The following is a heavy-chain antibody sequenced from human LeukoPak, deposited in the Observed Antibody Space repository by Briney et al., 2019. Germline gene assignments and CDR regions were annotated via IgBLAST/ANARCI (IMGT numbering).Heavy chain of an antibody. J-gene: IGHJ4*02. CDR2: ISSSSSYI. CDR1: GFTFSSYS. Sequence: PGGSLRLSCAASGFTFSSYSMNWVRQAPGKGLEWVSSISSSSSYIYYADSVKGRFTISRDNAKNSLYLQMNSLRAGDTAVYYCARGDSYYTAMIYWGQGTLVTVSS. CDR3: ARGDSYYTAMIY. D-gene: IGHD5-18*01. V-gene: IGHV3-21*01.